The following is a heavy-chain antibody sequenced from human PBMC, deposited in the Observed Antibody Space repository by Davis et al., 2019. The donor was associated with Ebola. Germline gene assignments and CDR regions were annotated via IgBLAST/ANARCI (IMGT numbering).Heavy chain of an antibody. Sequence: GESLKISCAASGFTFSSYAMHWVRQAPGKGPEWVADISYDGTNKNYADSVKGRFIISRDNSKDTMYLQMNSLRGDDSAIYYCARDGYNFALDLWGQGTLVTVSS. CDR1: GFTFSSYA. J-gene: IGHJ4*02. D-gene: IGHD5-24*01. CDR3: ARDGYNFALDL. V-gene: IGHV3-30*04. CDR2: ISYDGTNK.